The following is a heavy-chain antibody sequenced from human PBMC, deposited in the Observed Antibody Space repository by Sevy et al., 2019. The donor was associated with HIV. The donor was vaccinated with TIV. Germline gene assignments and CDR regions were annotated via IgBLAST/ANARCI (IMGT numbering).Heavy chain of an antibody. D-gene: IGHD4-17*01. CDR1: GFTFSSYE. CDR2: ISNSGTTK. Sequence: GGSLRLSCAASGFTFSSYEMNWDRQAPGKGLEWVSYISNSGTTKYYSDSVKGRFTISRDNARNSLYLQMHSLRAEDTAVYYCARDLPPSATTVAHFDCWGQGTLVTVSS. CDR3: ARDLPPSATTVAHFDC. V-gene: IGHV3-48*03. J-gene: IGHJ4*02.